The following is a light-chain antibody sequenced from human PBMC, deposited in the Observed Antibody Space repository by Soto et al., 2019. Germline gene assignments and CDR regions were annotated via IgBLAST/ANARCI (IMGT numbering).Light chain of an antibody. CDR2: RTS. CDR3: QQYSGTFLT. J-gene: IGKJ4*01. Sequence: IQMIQSPSTLSASVGDTVTITWRASQGVSVYLAWYQHKPGKAPKVLIHRTSTLESGVPSRFSGSGSGTEFTLTISDLEPDDFATYYCQQYSGTFLTFGGGTKV. V-gene: IGKV1-5*03. CDR1: QGVSVY.